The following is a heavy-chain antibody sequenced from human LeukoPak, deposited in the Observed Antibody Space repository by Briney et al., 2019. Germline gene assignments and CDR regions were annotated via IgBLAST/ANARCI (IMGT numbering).Heavy chain of an antibody. D-gene: IGHD3-10*01. J-gene: IGHJ6*02. CDR1: GGSISSYY. V-gene: IGHV4-59*01. Sequence: KSSETLSLTCTVSGGSISSYYWSWIRQPPGKGLEWIGYIYYSGSTNYNPSLKSRVTISVDTSKNQFSLKLSSVTAADTAVYYCAGSLRYYYYGMDVWGQGTTVTVSS. CDR3: AGSLRYYYYGMDV. CDR2: IYYSGST.